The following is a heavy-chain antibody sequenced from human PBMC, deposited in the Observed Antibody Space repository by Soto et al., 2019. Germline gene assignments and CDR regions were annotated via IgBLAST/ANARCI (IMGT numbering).Heavy chain of an antibody. Sequence: GGSLRLSCAASGFTFSSYAMSWVRQAPGKGLEWVSAISGSGGSTYYADSVKGRFTISRDNSKNTLYLQMNSLRAEDTAVYYCAKASSSIAAAGSPTGWFDPWGQGTLVTVSS. CDR2: ISGSGGST. D-gene: IGHD6-13*01. V-gene: IGHV3-23*01. CDR3: AKASSSIAAAGSPTGWFDP. CDR1: GFTFSSYA. J-gene: IGHJ5*02.